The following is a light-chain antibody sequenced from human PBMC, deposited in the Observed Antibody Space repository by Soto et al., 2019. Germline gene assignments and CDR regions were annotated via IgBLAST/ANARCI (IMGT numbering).Light chain of an antibody. CDR2: GNS. CDR1: SSDVGGYD. J-gene: IGLJ1*01. V-gene: IGLV1-40*01. Sequence: QSVLTQPASVSGSPGQSVTISCTGTSSDVGGYDVHWFQQLPGTAPKLLIYGNSYRPSGVPDRFSGSRSGTSASLAITGLQAEDEADYYCQSSDSSLSRVFGTGTKVTAL. CDR3: QSSDSSLSRV.